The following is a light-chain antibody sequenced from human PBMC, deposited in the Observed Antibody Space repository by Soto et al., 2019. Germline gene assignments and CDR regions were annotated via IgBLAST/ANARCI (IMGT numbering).Light chain of an antibody. J-gene: IGKJ2*01. Sequence: DIVLTQSPDSLAVSLGERATINCKSSQNVLYTSNNKNQLAWYQQKPGQPPKLLIYWSSTRQSGVPDRFSGGGSGTTFTLTISSLQAEDVAVYYCHQNHNPPYTFGQGTKLEIK. CDR2: WSS. V-gene: IGKV4-1*01. CDR3: HQNHNPPYT. CDR1: QNVLYTSNNKNQ.